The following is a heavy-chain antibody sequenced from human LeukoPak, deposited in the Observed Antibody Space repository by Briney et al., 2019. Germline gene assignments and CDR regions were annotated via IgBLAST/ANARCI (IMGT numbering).Heavy chain of an antibody. V-gene: IGHV4-34*01. CDR2: INHSGST. D-gene: IGHD3-22*01. J-gene: IGHJ3*02. Sequence: SETLSLTCAVYGGSFSGYYWSWIRQPPGKGLEWIGEINHSGSTNYNSSLKSRVTISVDTSKNQFSLKLSSVTAADTAVYYCARGNPYDSSGYYYVQRAFDIWGQGTMVTVSS. CDR1: GGSFSGYY. CDR3: ARGNPYDSSGYYYVQRAFDI.